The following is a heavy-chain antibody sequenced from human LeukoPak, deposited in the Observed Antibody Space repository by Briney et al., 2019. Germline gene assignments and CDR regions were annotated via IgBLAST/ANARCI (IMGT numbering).Heavy chain of an antibody. D-gene: IGHD2-2*01. Sequence: PGGSLRLSCAASGFTFSSHGMSWVRQAPGKGPEWVSIISGSGGSTHYADSVKGRFIISRDNPKNTLYVQMNSLRSEDTAVYYCAKSRVDCSSTSCRSRRYYYYYMDVWGKGTTVTVSS. J-gene: IGHJ6*03. V-gene: IGHV3-23*01. CDR1: GFTFSSHG. CDR2: ISGSGGST. CDR3: AKSRVDCSSTSCRSRRYYYYYMDV.